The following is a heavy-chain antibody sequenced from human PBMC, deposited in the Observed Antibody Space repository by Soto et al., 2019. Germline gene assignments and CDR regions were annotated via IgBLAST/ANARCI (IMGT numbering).Heavy chain of an antibody. D-gene: IGHD3-22*01. Sequence: ASVKVSCKASGYTFTSYGIIWVRQAPGQGLEWMGWISAYNGNTNYAQKLQGRVTMTTDTSTSTAYMELSSLRSEDTAVYYCARDLLNYDSSGYYFNWFEPWGQGTLVTVSS. V-gene: IGHV1-18*01. CDR1: GYTFTSYG. CDR2: ISAYNGNT. J-gene: IGHJ5*02. CDR3: ARDLLNYDSSGYYFNWFEP.